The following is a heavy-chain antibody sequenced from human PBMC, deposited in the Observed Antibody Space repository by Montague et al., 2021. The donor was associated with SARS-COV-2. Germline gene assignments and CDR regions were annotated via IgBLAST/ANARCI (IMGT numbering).Heavy chain of an antibody. CDR2: INHGGST. Sequence: ETLSLTCAVHGGSFSGYYWNWIRQRPGKGLEWIGEINHGGSTNYNPSLKSRLAISADTSKNQFSLKLTSVAATDTAVYYCARLRDGVVPSPILGVGPYYSYYYMDVWGRGTTVTVSS. D-gene: IGHD3-10*01. J-gene: IGHJ6*03. V-gene: IGHV4-34*01. CDR1: GGSFSGYY. CDR3: ARLRDGVVPSPILGVGPYYSYYYMDV.